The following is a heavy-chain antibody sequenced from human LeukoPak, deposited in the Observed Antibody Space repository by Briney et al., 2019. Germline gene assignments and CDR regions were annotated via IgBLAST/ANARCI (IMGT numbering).Heavy chain of an antibody. D-gene: IGHD6-6*01. V-gene: IGHV3-11*01. CDR2: ISNSDNDI. Sequence: PGGSLRLSCAASGFIFSDYYMSWIRQTPGKGLEWISYISNSDNDIYYAGSVKGRFTISRDNTRNSLFLQMNSLGPDDTAVYYCASGSSSVGYWGQGTLVTVSP. CDR3: ASGSSSVGY. CDR1: GFIFSDYY. J-gene: IGHJ4*02.